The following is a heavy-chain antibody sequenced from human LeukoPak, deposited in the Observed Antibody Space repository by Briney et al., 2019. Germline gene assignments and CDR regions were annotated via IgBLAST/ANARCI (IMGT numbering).Heavy chain of an antibody. Sequence: SETLSLTCSVSGSYISSNYWSWIRQPPGKGLEWIGYIYYSGSTNYNPSLKSRATISVDTSKNQFSLKLRSVTAADTAVYYCARDGRSSGWSAAFDIWGQGTMVTVS. V-gene: IGHV4-59*01. J-gene: IGHJ3*02. CDR3: ARDGRSSGWSAAFDI. D-gene: IGHD6-19*01. CDR2: IYYSGST. CDR1: GSYISSNY.